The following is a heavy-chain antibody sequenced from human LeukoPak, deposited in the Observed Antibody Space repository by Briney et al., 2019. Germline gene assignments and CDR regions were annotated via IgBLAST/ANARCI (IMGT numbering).Heavy chain of an antibody. CDR3: ASRQYDSSGHYPFAY. J-gene: IGHJ4*02. CDR2: INVDGSST. Sequence: PGGSLRLSCEASGFTFSSYWMHWVRQVPGKGLVWVSRINVDGSSTRYADSVMGRFTISRDNAKNSLYLQMNSLRAEDTAVYYCASRQYDSSGHYPFAYWGQGTLATVSS. D-gene: IGHD3-22*01. V-gene: IGHV3-74*01. CDR1: GFTFSSYW.